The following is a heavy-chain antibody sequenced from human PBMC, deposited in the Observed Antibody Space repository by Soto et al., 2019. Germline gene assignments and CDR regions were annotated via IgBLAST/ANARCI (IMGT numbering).Heavy chain of an antibody. D-gene: IGHD2-15*01. J-gene: IGHJ4*02. Sequence: VELVESGGGLIQPGRSLRLSCAASGFTFDEFSMHWVRQVPGKGPEWVSGISWNNHVIGYAGSVKGRFTISRDNAKNSLFLQMNGLRSEDTAVYYCAKDDHCSGGGCYGGFDSWGQGVLVTVSP. CDR1: GFTFDEFS. CDR3: AKDDHCSGGGCYGGFDS. CDR2: ISWNNHVI. V-gene: IGHV3-9*01.